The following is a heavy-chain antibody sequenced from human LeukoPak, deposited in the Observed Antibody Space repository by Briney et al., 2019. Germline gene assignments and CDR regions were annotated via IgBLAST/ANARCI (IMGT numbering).Heavy chain of an antibody. J-gene: IGHJ4*02. CDR1: GGTFSSYA. Sequence: GSSVTVSCKXSGGTFSSYAISWVRQAPGQGLEWMGRIIPIFGTANYAQRFQGRVTITTDESTSTAYMELSSLRSEDTAVYYCAGDSSGYYFDYWGQGTLVTVSS. CDR3: AGDSSGYYFDY. D-gene: IGHD3-22*01. V-gene: IGHV1-69*05. CDR2: IIPIFGTA.